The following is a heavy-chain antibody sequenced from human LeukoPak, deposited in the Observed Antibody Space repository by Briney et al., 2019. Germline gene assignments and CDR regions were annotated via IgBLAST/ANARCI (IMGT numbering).Heavy chain of an antibody. V-gene: IGHV1-69*05. J-gene: IGHJ6*03. Sequence: SVKVSCKASGGTFSSYAISWVRRCPGQGLEWVGGIIPIFGTANYAKNFQGSLTLTTDDSTSTAYMELSSLRSEDTAVYYCAGTGVIGSSPGYYYYYYMDVWGKGTTVTVSS. D-gene: IGHD6-6*01. CDR2: IIPIFGTA. CDR3: AGTGVIGSSPGYYYYYYMDV. CDR1: GGTFSSYA.